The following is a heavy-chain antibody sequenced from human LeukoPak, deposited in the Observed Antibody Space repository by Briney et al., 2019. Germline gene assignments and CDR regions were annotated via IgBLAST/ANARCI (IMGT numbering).Heavy chain of an antibody. CDR1: GFTFDDYA. CDR2: ISWNSGSI. CDR3: AKTYYYGSGSPGAFDI. J-gene: IGHJ3*02. Sequence: SLKISCAASGFTFDDYAMHWVRQAPGKGLEWVSGISWNSGSIGYADSVKGRFTISRDNAKNSLYLQMNSLRAEDTALYYCAKTYYYGSGSPGAFDIWGQGTMVTVSS. D-gene: IGHD3-10*01. V-gene: IGHV3-9*01.